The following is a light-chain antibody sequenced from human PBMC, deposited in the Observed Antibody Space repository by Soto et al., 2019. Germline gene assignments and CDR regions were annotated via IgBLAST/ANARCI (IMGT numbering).Light chain of an antibody. Sequence: IVLTQSPAILALSPGDRATLSCRASRSVSSSYLAWYQHKPGQAPRLLIHGASSRVTGIPDRFSGSGSGTDFTLTITRLEPEDFAVYYCQQYNNWPGAFGQGTKVDI. CDR1: RSVSSSY. V-gene: IGKV3-20*01. CDR3: QQYNNWPGA. J-gene: IGKJ1*01. CDR2: GAS.